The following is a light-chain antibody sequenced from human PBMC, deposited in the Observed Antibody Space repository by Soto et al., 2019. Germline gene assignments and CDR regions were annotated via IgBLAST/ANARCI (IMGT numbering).Light chain of an antibody. Sequence: IVLTHSPATLSLSPGERATLSCRASQSVSRYLAWYQHKVGQAPRLLIYDASSRATGIPARFSGSGSGTDFTLTISSLEPEDFAVYYCHQRSNWPWTFGQGTKVDIK. CDR1: QSVSRY. CDR2: DAS. J-gene: IGKJ1*01. CDR3: HQRSNWPWT. V-gene: IGKV3-11*01.